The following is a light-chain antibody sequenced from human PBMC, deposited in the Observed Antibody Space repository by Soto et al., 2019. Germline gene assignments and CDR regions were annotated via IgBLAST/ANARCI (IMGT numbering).Light chain of an antibody. CDR1: QSVGSRF. CDR2: SAS. V-gene: IGKV3-20*01. J-gene: IGKJ1*01. Sequence: EIVLTQSPGTLSLSPGERATLSCRASQSVGSRFLAWYQQKPGQAPRLLIYSASSRATGIPDRFSGSGSGTDFTLTISRLEPEDFAVYSCQQYGDSPWTFGQGTKVDIK. CDR3: QQYGDSPWT.